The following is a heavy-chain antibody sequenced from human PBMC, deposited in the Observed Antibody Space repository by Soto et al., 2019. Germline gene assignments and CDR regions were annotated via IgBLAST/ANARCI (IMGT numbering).Heavy chain of an antibody. V-gene: IGHV4-30-2*01. D-gene: IGHD6-13*01. CDR1: GGSISSGGYS. J-gene: IGHJ5*01. CDR2: IYQSGNT. Sequence: SETLSLTCAVSGGSISSGGYSWSWIRQPPGKGLEWIGYIYQSGNTYYNPSLKSRVAISVDRSKNLFSLNLTSVTAADTAVYYCATWYPAWFDSWGQGTLVTVSS. CDR3: ATWYPAWFDS.